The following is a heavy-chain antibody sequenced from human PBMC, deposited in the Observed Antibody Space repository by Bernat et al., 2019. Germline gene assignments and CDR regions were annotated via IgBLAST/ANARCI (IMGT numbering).Heavy chain of an antibody. CDR1: GGTFSSYA. CDR2: IIPIFGTA. D-gene: IGHD3-16*02. CDR3: ARIYVWGSYCYRHWFDP. J-gene: IGHJ5*02. Sequence: QVQLVQSGAEVKKPGSSVKVSCKASGGTFSSYAISWVRQAPGQGLEWMGGIIPIFGTANYAQKFQGRVTITADESTSTAYMELSSLRSEDTAVYYCARIYVWGSYCYRHWFDPWGQGTLVTVSS. V-gene: IGHV1-69*01.